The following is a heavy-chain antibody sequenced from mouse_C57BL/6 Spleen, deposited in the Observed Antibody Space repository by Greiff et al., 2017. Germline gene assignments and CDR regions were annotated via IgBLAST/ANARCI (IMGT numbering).Heavy chain of an antibody. D-gene: IGHD2-4*01. CDR2: ISSGSSTI. CDR1: GFTFSDYG. V-gene: IGHV5-17*01. Sequence: EVQLVESGGGLVKPGGSLKLSCAASGFTFSDYGMHWVRQAPEKGLEWVAYISSGSSTIYYADTVKGRFTISRDNAKNTLFLQMTSLRSEDTAMEYCSGGDYDYAWFAYWGQGTLVTVSA. J-gene: IGHJ3*01. CDR3: SGGDYDYAWFAY.